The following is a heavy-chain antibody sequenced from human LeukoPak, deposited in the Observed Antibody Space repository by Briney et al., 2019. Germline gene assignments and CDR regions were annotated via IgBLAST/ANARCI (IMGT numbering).Heavy chain of an antibody. D-gene: IGHD3-10*01. V-gene: IGHV1-69*13. CDR2: IIPIFGTA. CDR1: GGTFSSYA. Sequence: ASVKVSCKASGGTFSSYAISWVRQAPGQGLEWMGGIIPIFGTANYAQKFQGRVTITADESTSTAYMELSSLRSEDTAVYYCARDAITMVRGVIITREADAFDIWGQGTMVTVSS. CDR3: ARDAITMVRGVIITREADAFDI. J-gene: IGHJ3*02.